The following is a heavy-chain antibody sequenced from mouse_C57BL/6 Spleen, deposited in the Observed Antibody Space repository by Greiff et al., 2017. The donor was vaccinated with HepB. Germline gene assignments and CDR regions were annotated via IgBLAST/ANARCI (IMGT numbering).Heavy chain of an antibody. CDR2: ISSGGSYT. CDR1: GFTFSSYG. CDR3: ARGGLRRNYAMDY. Sequence: EVMLVESGGDLVKPGGSLKLSCAASGFTFSSYGMSWVRQTPDKRLEWVATISSGGSYTYYPDSVKGRFTISRDNAKNTLYLHMSSLKSEDTAMYYCARGGLRRNYAMDYWGQGTSVTVSS. D-gene: IGHD2-4*01. V-gene: IGHV5-6*01. J-gene: IGHJ4*01.